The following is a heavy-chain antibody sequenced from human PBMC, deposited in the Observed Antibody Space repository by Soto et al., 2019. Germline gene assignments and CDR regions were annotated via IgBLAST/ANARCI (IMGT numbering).Heavy chain of an antibody. D-gene: IGHD3-22*01. V-gene: IGHV4-39*01. CDR1: GGSISSSSYY. Sequence: ETLSLTCTVSGGSISSSSYYWGWIRQPPGKGLEWIGSIYYSGSTYYSPSLKSRVTISVDTSKNQFSLKLSSVTAADTAVYYCATPLYYYDSSGYYPPGGMDVWGQVTTVTVSS. CDR3: ATPLYYYDSSGYYPPGGMDV. J-gene: IGHJ6*02. CDR2: IYYSGST.